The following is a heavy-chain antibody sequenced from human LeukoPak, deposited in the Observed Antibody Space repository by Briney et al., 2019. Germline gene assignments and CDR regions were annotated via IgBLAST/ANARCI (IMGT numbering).Heavy chain of an antibody. CDR2: ISGSGGST. Sequence: GGSLRLSCAASGFTFDDYGMSWVRQAPGKGLEWVSGISGSGGSTYYADSVKGRFTISRDNSKNTLYLQMNSLRAEDTAIYYCAKGGYGSGSYSGFDIWGQGTMVTVSS. CDR3: AKGGYGSGSYSGFDI. V-gene: IGHV3-23*01. J-gene: IGHJ3*02. CDR1: GFTFDDYG. D-gene: IGHD3-10*01.